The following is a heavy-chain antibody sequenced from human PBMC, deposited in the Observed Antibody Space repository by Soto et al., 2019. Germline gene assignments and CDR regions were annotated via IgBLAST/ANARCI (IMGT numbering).Heavy chain of an antibody. CDR2: IYYSGST. V-gene: IGHV4-61*01. D-gene: IGHD1-1*01. Sequence: SETLSLTCTVSGGSVSSGSYYWSWIRQPPGKGLEWIGYIYYSGSTNYNPSPKSRVTISVDTSKNQFSLKLSSVTAAATDVYYCARAQTTWFDPWGQGTLVTVSS. J-gene: IGHJ5*02. CDR1: GGSVSSGSYY. CDR3: ARAQTTWFDP.